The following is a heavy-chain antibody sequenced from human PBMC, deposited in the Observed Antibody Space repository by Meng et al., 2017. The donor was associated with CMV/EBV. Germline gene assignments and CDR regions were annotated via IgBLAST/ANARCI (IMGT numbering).Heavy chain of an antibody. V-gene: IGHV1-69-2*01. Sequence: YNFTDYYMHWVQQAPGKGLEWMGLVDPEDGETIYAEKFQGRVTITADTSTDTAYMELSSLRSEDTAVYYCATEKGRRAVAGPPVDYWCQGTLVTVSS. CDR3: ATEKGRRAVAGPPVDY. D-gene: IGHD6-19*01. J-gene: IGHJ4*02. CDR2: VDPEDGET. CDR1: YNFTDYY.